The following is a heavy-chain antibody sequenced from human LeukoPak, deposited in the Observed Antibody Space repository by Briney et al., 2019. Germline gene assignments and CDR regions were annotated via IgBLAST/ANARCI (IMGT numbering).Heavy chain of an antibody. J-gene: IGHJ4*02. CDR2: IHYSGST. CDR3: ARHETTVPYFDY. D-gene: IGHD4-17*01. Sequence: SETLSLTCTVSGGSISSSSYYWGWIRQPPGKGLEWIGSIHYSGSTYYNPSLKSRVTISVDTSKNQFSLKLSSVTAADTAVYYCARHETTVPYFDYWGQGTLVTVSS. V-gene: IGHV4-39*01. CDR1: GGSISSSSYY.